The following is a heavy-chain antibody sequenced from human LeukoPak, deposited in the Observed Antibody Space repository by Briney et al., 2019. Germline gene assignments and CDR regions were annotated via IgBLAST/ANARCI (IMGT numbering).Heavy chain of an antibody. J-gene: IGHJ4*02. Sequence: SETLSLTCTVSGVSISSYYWSWLRQPPGKGLEWIGYIYYSGSTKYNPSLKSRVTISVDASKTQFSLKLNSVTAADTAVYYCARGSRELYYFDYWGQGTLVTVSA. CDR2: IYYSGST. D-gene: IGHD1-7*01. CDR1: GVSISSYY. CDR3: ARGSRELYYFDY. V-gene: IGHV4-59*01.